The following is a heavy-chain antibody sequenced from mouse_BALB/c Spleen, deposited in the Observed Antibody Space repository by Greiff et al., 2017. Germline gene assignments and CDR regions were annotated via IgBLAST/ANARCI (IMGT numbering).Heavy chain of an antibody. CDR1: GYSITRGYY. D-gene: IGHD1-2*01. V-gene: IGHV3-6*02. CDR3: ARGGITTATNYLDY. Sequence: EVKLMESGPGLVKPSQSLSLTCSVTGYSITRGYYWNWIRQFPGNKLEWMGYISYDGSNNYNPSLKNRISITRDTSKNQFFLKLNSVTTEDTATYYCARGGITTATNYLDYWGQGTTLTVSS. J-gene: IGHJ2*01. CDR2: ISYDGSN.